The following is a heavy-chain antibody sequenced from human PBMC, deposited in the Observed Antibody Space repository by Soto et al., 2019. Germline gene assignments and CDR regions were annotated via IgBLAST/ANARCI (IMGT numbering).Heavy chain of an antibody. CDR3: ARAPLYRFDP. D-gene: IGHD2-2*02. V-gene: IGHV4-30-4*01. CDR2: IYDSGST. CDR1: GGSISSGDYY. J-gene: IGHJ5*02. Sequence: KPSETLSLTCTVSGGSISSGDYYWSWIRQPPGKGLEWIGYIYDSGSTYYNPTLKSRVTISVETPKNQFSLKLSSVTAADTAVYYCARAPLYRFDPWGQGTLVTVSS.